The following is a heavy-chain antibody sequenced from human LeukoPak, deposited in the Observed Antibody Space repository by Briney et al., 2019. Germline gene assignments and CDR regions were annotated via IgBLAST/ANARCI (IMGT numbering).Heavy chain of an antibody. Sequence: SETLSLTCTVSGGSISSYYWSWIRQPPGKGLEGIGYIYYSGSTNYNPSLKSRVTISVDTSKNQFSLKLSSVTAADTAVYYCARDQSSIAARAGAFDIWGQGTMVTVSS. CDR3: ARDQSSIAARAGAFDI. J-gene: IGHJ3*02. D-gene: IGHD6-6*01. V-gene: IGHV4-59*01. CDR2: IYYSGST. CDR1: GGSISSYY.